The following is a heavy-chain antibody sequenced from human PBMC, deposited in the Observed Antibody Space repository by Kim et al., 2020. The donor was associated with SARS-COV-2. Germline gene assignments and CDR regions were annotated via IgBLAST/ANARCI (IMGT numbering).Heavy chain of an antibody. D-gene: IGHD3-22*01. Sequence: GGSLRLSCAASGFTFSSYGMHWVRQAPGKGLEWVAVISYDGSNKYYVDSVKGRFTISRDNSKNTLYLQMNSLRAEDTAVYYCAKNPPAGDSSGYYGGYWGQGTLVTVSS. J-gene: IGHJ4*02. CDR2: ISYDGSNK. CDR3: AKNPPAGDSSGYYGGY. CDR1: GFTFSSYG. V-gene: IGHV3-30*18.